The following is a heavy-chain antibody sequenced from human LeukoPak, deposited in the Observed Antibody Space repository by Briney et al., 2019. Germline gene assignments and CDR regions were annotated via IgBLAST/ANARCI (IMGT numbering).Heavy chain of an antibody. V-gene: IGHV1-8*01. CDR2: MNPNSGNT. CDR3: ARLRPVLRSSRAQYYFDY. CDR1: GYTFTSYD. J-gene: IGHJ4*02. D-gene: IGHD6-13*01. Sequence: GASVKVFCKASGYTFTSYDINWVRQATGQGLEWMGWMNPNSGNTGYAQKFQGRVTMTRNTSISTAYMELSSLRSEDTAVYYCARLRPVLRSSRAQYYFDYWGQGTLVTVSS.